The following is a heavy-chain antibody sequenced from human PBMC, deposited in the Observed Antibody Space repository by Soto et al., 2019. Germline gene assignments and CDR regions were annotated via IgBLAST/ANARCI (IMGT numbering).Heavy chain of an antibody. D-gene: IGHD4-17*01. V-gene: IGHV1-46*03. CDR2: INPSGGST. Sequence: QVQLVQSGAEVKKPGASVKVSCKASGYTFTSYYMHWVRQAPGQGLEWMGIINPSGGSTSYAQKFQGRVTMTRDTSTSTVYMEPSSLRSEDTAVYYCARGYSMTTVTLYYFDYWGQGTLVTVSS. CDR3: ARGYSMTTVTLYYFDY. J-gene: IGHJ4*02. CDR1: GYTFTSYY.